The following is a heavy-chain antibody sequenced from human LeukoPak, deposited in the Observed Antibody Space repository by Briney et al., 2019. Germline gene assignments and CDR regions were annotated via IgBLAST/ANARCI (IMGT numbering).Heavy chain of an antibody. CDR1: GFTFSSYN. V-gene: IGHV3-21*01. D-gene: IGHD3-9*01. J-gene: IGHJ4*02. Sequence: GGSLRLSCAASGFTFSSYNMNWVRQAPGKGLEWVASISSSSSYIHYADSVKGRFTISRDNAKSSLYLQMNRLRAEDTAVYYCAREWEYYDILTGTTASFDYWGQGTLVTVSS. CDR2: ISSSSSYI. CDR3: AREWEYYDILTGTTASFDY.